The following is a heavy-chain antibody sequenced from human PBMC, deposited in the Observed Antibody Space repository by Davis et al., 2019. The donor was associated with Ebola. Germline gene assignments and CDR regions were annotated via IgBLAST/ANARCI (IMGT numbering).Heavy chain of an antibody. J-gene: IGHJ4*02. CDR2: ISGSGGST. D-gene: IGHD3-22*01. CDR3: ANHYYDSSGYPYYFDY. V-gene: IGHV3-23*01. CDR1: GFTFSSYA. Sequence: PGGSLRLSCAASGFTFSSYAMSWVRQAPGQGLEWVSAISGSGGSTYYADSVKGRFTISRDNSKNTLYLQMNSLRAEDTAVYYCANHYYDSSGYPYYFDYWGQGTLVTVSA.